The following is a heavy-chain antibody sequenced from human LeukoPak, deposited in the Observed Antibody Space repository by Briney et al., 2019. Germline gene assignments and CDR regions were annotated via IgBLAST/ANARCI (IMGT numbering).Heavy chain of an antibody. CDR3: ARANYYDSSGPRKNAFDI. CDR2: ISGSGGST. Sequence: GGSLRLSCAASGFTFSSYGMSWVRQAPGKGLEWVSAISGSGGSTFYADSVKGRFTISRDNSKNTLYLQMNSLRAGDTAVYYCARANYYDSSGPRKNAFDIWGRGTMVTVSS. J-gene: IGHJ3*02. CDR1: GFTFSSYG. D-gene: IGHD3-22*01. V-gene: IGHV3-23*01.